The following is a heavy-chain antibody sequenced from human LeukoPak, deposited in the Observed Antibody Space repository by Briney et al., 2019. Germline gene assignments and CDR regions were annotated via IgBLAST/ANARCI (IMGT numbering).Heavy chain of an antibody. CDR1: GGSFSSHA. Sequence: SVKVSCKASGGSFSSHAIAWVRQAPRQGPEWMGGIIPISGTANYAQKFQGRVTITTDESTSTAYMELSSLTSDDTAVYYCARGLQYQLLKALGYYYMDVWGEGTTVTVSS. J-gene: IGHJ6*03. V-gene: IGHV1-69*05. D-gene: IGHD2-2*01. CDR3: ARGLQYQLLKALGYYYMDV. CDR2: IIPISGTA.